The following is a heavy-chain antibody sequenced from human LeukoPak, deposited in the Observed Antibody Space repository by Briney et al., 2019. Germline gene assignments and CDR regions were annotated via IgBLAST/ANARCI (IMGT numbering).Heavy chain of an antibody. CDR2: ISAYNGNT. CDR1: GYTFTSYG. J-gene: IGHJ5*02. Sequence: ASVKVSCKASGYTFTSYGISWVRQAPGQGLEWMGWISAYNGNTNYAQKLQGRVTMTTDTSTSTAYMELRSLRSDDTAVYYCAREYGRRITMVRGASKHNWFDPWGQGTLVTVSS. V-gene: IGHV1-18*01. CDR3: AREYGRRITMVRGASKHNWFDP. D-gene: IGHD3-10*01.